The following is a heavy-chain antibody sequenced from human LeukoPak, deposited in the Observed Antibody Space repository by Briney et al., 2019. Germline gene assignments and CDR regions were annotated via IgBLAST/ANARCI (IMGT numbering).Heavy chain of an antibody. V-gene: IGHV3-7*01. J-gene: IGHJ3*02. Sequence: GGSLRLSGAASGFIFSSYWMSWVRQAPGKGLEWVGNIKPDGSGKYYMDSVKGRFTISRDNAKNSLYLQMNSLTAEDTAIYYCTTTLNIALAGYIWGQGTMVTVSS. CDR1: GFIFSSYW. CDR3: TTTLNIALAGYI. CDR2: IKPDGSGK. D-gene: IGHD6-19*01.